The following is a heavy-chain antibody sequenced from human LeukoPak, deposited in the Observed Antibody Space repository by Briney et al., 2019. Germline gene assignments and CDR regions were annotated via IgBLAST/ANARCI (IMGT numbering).Heavy chain of an antibody. CDR2: IYFTGTT. J-gene: IGHJ4*02. CDR3: ARGGSWYGD. CDR1: GGSISGYY. D-gene: IGHD6-13*01. Sequence: PSETLSLTCSVSGGSISGYYWSWIRQPPGKGLGWIGYIYFTGTTNYYPSLQSRVTISLDTSKNQFSLKLRSVTAADTAVYYCARGGSWYGDWGQGTLVTVSS. V-gene: IGHV4-59*08.